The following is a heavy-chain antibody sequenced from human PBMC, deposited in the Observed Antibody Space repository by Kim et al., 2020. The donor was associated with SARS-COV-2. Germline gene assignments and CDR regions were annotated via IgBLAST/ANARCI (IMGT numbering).Heavy chain of an antibody. CDR3: AREDTGYVPFDS. J-gene: IGHJ4*02. CDR2: VSPYNGNT. V-gene: IGHV1-18*01. Sequence: ASVKVSCKASGYTFSDFGISWVRQAPGQGLEWVGWVSPYNGNTNYAQKFLGRVAMTTDTSANTAYMELRSLRSDDTAMYFCAREDTGYVPFDSWGQGTPVTVSS. CDR1: GYTFSDFG. D-gene: IGHD5-12*01.